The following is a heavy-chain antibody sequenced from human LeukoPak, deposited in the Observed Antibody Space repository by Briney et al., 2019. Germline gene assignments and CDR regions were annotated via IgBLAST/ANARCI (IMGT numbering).Heavy chain of an antibody. CDR2: IKQDGSEK. CDR1: GFTFTTYW. Sequence: PGGSLRLSCAASGFTFTTYWMSWVRQAPGKGLEWVANIKQDGSEKCYMDSVKGRFTISRDNAKNSLYLQMSSLRAEDTAVYYCARVAAAVPDQWGQGTLVTVSS. D-gene: IGHD6-13*01. V-gene: IGHV3-7*04. CDR3: ARVAAAVPDQ. J-gene: IGHJ5*02.